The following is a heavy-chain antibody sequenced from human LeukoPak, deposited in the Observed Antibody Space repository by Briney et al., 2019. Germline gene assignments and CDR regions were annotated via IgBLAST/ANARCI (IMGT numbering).Heavy chain of an antibody. CDR3: AGPGSIPRYYYDSLEDYGMDV. V-gene: IGHV3-11*01. CDR2: ISSSGSTI. CDR1: GFTFSDYY. D-gene: IGHD3-22*01. Sequence: PGGSLRLSCAASGFTFSDYYMSWIRQAPGKGLEWVSYISSSGSTIYYADSVKGRFTISRDNAKNSLYLQMNSLRAEDTAVYYCAGPGSIPRYYYDSLEDYGMDVWGQGTTVTVSS. J-gene: IGHJ6*02.